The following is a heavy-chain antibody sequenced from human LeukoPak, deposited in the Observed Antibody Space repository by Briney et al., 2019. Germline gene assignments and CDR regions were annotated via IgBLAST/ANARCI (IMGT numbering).Heavy chain of an antibody. V-gene: IGHV3-21*01. J-gene: IGHJ4*02. CDR2: IRSSGSYI. Sequence: PGGSLRLSCAASGFTFSSYSMSWVRQAPGKGLEWVSSIRSSGSYIYYADSMKGRFTISRDNAKNSLYLQMNSLRAGDTAVYYCARSLYGGDSGEDYWGQGTLATVSS. D-gene: IGHD4-23*01. CDR3: ARSLYGGDSGEDY. CDR1: GFTFSSYS.